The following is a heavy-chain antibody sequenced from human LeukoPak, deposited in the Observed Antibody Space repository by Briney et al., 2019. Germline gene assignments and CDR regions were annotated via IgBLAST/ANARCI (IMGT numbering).Heavy chain of an antibody. CDR3: ARGPYSYDSSGAFDI. V-gene: IGHV4-61*02. CDR2: ISSSGST. D-gene: IGHD3-22*01. J-gene: IGHJ3*02. Sequence: SETLSLTCTVSGDSISSGDYYWSCIRQPAGKGLEWIGRISSSGSTNYNPSLKSRVTISVDTSKDEFSLKLSSVTGADTAVYFCARGPYSYDSSGAFDIWGQGTMVTVSS. CDR1: GDSISSGDYY.